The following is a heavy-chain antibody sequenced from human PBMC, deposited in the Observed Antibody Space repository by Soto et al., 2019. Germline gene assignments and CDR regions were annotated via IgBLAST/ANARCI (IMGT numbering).Heavy chain of an antibody. V-gene: IGHV2-5*02. D-gene: IGHD4-17*01. J-gene: IGHJ4*02. CDR1: GLSVSDSGVG. CDR3: AHRHDYGDYAPFDY. CDR2: IYWDDDK. Sequence: QITLKESGPTLMTPTETLTLTCTVSGLSVSDSGVGVGWIRQPPGKALEWLAIIYWDDDKRYSPSLKSRLTITKDTSKNPVVLTLTNMDPVDTATYFSAHRHDYGDYAPFDYWGQGTLVIVSS.